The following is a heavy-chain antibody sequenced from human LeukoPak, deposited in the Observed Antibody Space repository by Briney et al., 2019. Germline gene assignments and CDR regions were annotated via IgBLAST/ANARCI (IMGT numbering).Heavy chain of an antibody. CDR1: GFMVSSNY. Sequence: PGGSLRLSCAASGFMVSSNYMNWVRQAPGKGLEWVSVIYSGGSTYYADSVKGRFTISRDNSKNTVYLQMNSLRAEDTAVHYCAGDSYSWAGWYHCGMDVLGQGNTVTV. J-gene: IGHJ6*02. CDR3: AGDSYSWAGWYHCGMDV. D-gene: IGHD2-21*01. CDR2: IYSGGST. V-gene: IGHV3-53*01.